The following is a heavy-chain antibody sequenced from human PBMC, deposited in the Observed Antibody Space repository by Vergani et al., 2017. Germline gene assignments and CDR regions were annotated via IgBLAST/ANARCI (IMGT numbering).Heavy chain of an antibody. Sequence: QITLKESGPTLVKPPQTLTLTCTFSGFSLSTSGVGVGWIRQPPGKALEWLALIYWNDDKRSSPSLKIRLTITKDTSKNPVVLTMTNMDPVDTPTYYGAHIRYSSSWPYYWGQGTLVTVSS. V-gene: IGHV2-5*01. J-gene: IGHJ4*02. D-gene: IGHD6-13*01. CDR1: GFSLSTSGVG. CDR2: IYWNDDK. CDR3: AHIRYSSSWPYY.